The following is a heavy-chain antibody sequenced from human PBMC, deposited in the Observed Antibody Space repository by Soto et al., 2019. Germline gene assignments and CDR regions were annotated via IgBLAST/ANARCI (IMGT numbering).Heavy chain of an antibody. CDR3: ARHMVSGRPYYYGMDV. CDR1: GYSFTSYW. CDR2: IYPGDSDT. V-gene: IGHV5-51*01. Sequence: HGESLKISCKGSGYSFTSYWIGWVRQMPGKGLEWMGIIYPGDSDTRYSPSFQGQVTISADKSISTAYLQWSSLKASDTAMYYCARHMVSGRPYYYGMDVWGQGTTVTVSS. D-gene: IGHD3-3*01. J-gene: IGHJ6*02.